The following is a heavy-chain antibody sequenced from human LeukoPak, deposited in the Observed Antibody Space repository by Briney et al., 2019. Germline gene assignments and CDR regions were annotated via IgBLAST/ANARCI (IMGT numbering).Heavy chain of an antibody. V-gene: IGHV3-23*01. CDR2: ISGSGGST. CDR1: GFTFSSYA. J-gene: IGHJ3*02. CDR3: AKDLTSAAAGPDAFDI. D-gene: IGHD6-13*01. Sequence: GGSLRLSCAASGFTFSSYAMSRVRQAPGKGLEWVSAISGSGGSTYYADSVKGRFTISRVNSKNTLYLQMNSLRAEDTAVYYCAKDLTSAAAGPDAFDIWGQGTMVTVSS.